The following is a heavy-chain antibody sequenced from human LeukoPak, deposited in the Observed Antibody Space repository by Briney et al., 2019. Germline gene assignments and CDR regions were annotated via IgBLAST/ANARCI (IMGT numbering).Heavy chain of an antibody. CDR3: ARAAAGPIYYYYYYMDV. CDR2: IIPIFGTA. CDR1: GGTFSSYA. Sequence: VKVSCKASGGTFSSYAISWVRQAPGQGLEWMGGIIPIFGTANYAQKFQGRVTITADKSTSTAYMELSSLRSEDTAVYYCARAAAGPIYYYYYYMDVWGKGTTVTVSS. D-gene: IGHD6-13*01. V-gene: IGHV1-69*13. J-gene: IGHJ6*03.